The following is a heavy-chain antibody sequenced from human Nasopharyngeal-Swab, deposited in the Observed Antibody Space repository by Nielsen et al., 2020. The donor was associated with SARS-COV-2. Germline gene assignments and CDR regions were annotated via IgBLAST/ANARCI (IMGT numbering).Heavy chain of an antibody. CDR1: GFTFSSYG. V-gene: IGHV3-30*18. CDR3: AKAKYVGRIAAAGGAFDI. D-gene: IGHD6-13*01. Sequence: GESLKISCAASGFTFSSYGMHWVRQAPGKGLEWVAVISYDGSNKYYADSAKGRFTISRDNSKNTLYLQMNSLRAEDTAVYYCAKAKYVGRIAAAGGAFDIWGQGTMVTVSS. J-gene: IGHJ3*02. CDR2: ISYDGSNK.